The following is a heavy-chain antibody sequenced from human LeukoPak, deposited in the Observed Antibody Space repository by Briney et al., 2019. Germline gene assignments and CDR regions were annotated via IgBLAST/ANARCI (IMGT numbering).Heavy chain of an antibody. CDR3: ARVTGYDSSRAFDI. Sequence: SQTLSLTCTVSGVSISSGGYYWSWIRQHPGKGLEWIGYIYYSGSTYYNPALKRLVTISVDTSKNQFSLKLSSVTAADTPVYYCARVTGYDSSRAFDIWGQGTMVTVSS. V-gene: IGHV4-31*01. CDR2: IYYSGST. D-gene: IGHD3-22*01. CDR1: GVSISSGGYY. J-gene: IGHJ3*02.